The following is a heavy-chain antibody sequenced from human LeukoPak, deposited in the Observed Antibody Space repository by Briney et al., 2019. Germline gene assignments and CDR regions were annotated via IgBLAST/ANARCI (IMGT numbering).Heavy chain of an antibody. CDR3: ARDSRRGYDFWSGYYFDY. D-gene: IGHD3-3*01. J-gene: IGHJ4*02. CDR1: GVSISSYY. Sequence: SETLSLTCTVSGVSISSYYWSWIRQPPGKGLEWIGYIYYSGSTNYNPSLKSRVTISVDTSKNQFSLKLSSVTAADTAVYYCARDSRRGYDFWSGYYFDYWGQGTLVTVSS. CDR2: IYYSGST. V-gene: IGHV4-59*01.